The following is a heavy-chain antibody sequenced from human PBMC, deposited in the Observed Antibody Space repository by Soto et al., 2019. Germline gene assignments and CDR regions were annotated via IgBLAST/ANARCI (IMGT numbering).Heavy chain of an antibody. CDR1: GGSISSYY. J-gene: IGHJ4*02. D-gene: IGHD2-2*01. V-gene: IGHV4-59*01. CDR3: ARDPGYCSSTSCFHFDY. CDR2: IYYSGST. Sequence: PSLTCTVSGGSISSYYWSWIRQPPGKGLEWIGYIYYSGSTNYNPSLKSRVTISVDTSKNQFSLKLSSVTAADTAVYYCARDPGYCSSTSCFHFDYWGQGTLVTVSS.